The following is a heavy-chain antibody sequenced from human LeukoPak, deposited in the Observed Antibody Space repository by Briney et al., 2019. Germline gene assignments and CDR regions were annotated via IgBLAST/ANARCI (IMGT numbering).Heavy chain of an antibody. J-gene: IGHJ5*02. D-gene: IGHD2-15*01. CDR2: IISSGVYI. V-gene: IGHV3-21*01. CDR3: GGSCYSGWSDN. CDR1: GFTFSGYT. Sequence: PGGSLRLSCAASGFTFSGYTMNWVRQAPGKGLEWVSSIISSGVYIYYADSVKGRFTISRDNAKNLLYLQMNSLRAEDTAVYCSGGSCYSGWSDNWGQGTLVTVSS.